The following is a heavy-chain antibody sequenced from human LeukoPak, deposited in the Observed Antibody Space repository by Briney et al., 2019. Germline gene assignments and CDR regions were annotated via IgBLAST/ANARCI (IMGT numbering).Heavy chain of an antibody. D-gene: IGHD6-13*01. CDR3: AKDLGVSSRYPKLYFDY. Sequence: PGGSLRLSCAASGFIFSNYAMSWVRQAPGKGLEWVSSISGSGGSTYYADSVKGRFTISRDNAKNTLYLQMSSLRAEDTAVYYCAKDLGVSSRYPKLYFDYWGQGTLVTVSS. CDR2: ISGSGGST. CDR1: GFIFSNYA. V-gene: IGHV3-23*01. J-gene: IGHJ4*02.